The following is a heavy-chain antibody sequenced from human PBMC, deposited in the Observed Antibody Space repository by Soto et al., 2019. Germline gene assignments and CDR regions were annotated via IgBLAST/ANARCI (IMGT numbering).Heavy chain of an antibody. CDR3: AKGTVIAAGIFDS. D-gene: IGHD6-13*01. Sequence: PGGSLRLSCAASGFRFNSYWMNWVRQAPGKGLEWVANIKEDGSEKYYVDSVKGRFTISRDNAKDSLYLQMNSLRAEDTAVYYCAKGTVIAAGIFDSWGQGTLVTVSS. V-gene: IGHV3-7*05. CDR1: GFRFNSYW. J-gene: IGHJ4*02. CDR2: IKEDGSEK.